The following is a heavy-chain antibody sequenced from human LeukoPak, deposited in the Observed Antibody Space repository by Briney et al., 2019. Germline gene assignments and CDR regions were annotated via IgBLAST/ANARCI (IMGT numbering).Heavy chain of an antibody. J-gene: IGHJ4*02. Sequence: PGGSLRLSCAASGFPFNYFWMHWVRQVPGKGLVWVSGINNDGTATYYADSVKGRFTISRDNAKNTVYLQMNGLRAEGTTVYYCATVSEYWGQGTLVTVSS. CDR1: GFPFNYFW. V-gene: IGHV3-74*01. CDR3: ATVSEY. CDR2: INNDGTAT.